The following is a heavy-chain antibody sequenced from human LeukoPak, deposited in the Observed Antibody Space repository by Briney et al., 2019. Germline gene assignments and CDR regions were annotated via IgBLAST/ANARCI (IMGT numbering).Heavy chain of an antibody. CDR2: ILPIFDHE. J-gene: IGHJ6*04. D-gene: IGHD3-9*01. V-gene: IGHV1-69*06. CDR1: GGTFSSYA. Sequence: GSSVKVSCTASGGTFSSYAISWVRQAPGQGLEWMGGILPIFDHENYAQQFQGRVTITADKSTSTAYMELSSLRSEDTAVYYCASVARPDRLRCFDWSMDYYRMDVWGKGTTVTVSS. CDR3: ASVARPDRLRCFDWSMDYYRMDV.